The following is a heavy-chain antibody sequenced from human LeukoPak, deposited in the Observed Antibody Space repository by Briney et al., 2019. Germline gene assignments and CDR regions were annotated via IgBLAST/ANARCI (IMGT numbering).Heavy chain of an antibody. CDR1: GFTFSNYE. CDR3: ARGWACNY. J-gene: IGHJ4*02. D-gene: IGHD2/OR15-2a*01. V-gene: IGHV3-48*03. CDR2: ISSSGTLM. Sequence: PGGSLRLSCAASGFTFSNYEMKWVRQAPGEGLEWVSYISSSGTLMYYADSVKGRFTISRDNAKNYLYMKMNSLRTEDPADYYCARGWACNYWGQGTLVTVSS.